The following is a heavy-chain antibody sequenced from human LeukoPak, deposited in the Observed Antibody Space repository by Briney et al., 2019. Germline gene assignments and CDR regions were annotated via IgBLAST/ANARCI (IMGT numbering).Heavy chain of an antibody. CDR1: GYSISNGYY. J-gene: IGHJ6*03. Sequence: PSETLSLTCAVSGYSISNGYYWVWTRQPPGRGLEWIGSLYHSDSAYYNTSLRSRVSMSVDTSKNQFTPTLSFVTAADTAVYYCARQHDSYYYYYIDVWGSGTTVTVSS. CDR2: LYHSDSA. CDR3: ARQHDSYYYYYIDV. V-gene: IGHV4-38-2*01.